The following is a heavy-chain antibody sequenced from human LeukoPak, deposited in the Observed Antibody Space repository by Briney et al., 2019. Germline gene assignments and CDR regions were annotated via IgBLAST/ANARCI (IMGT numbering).Heavy chain of an antibody. J-gene: IGHJ4*02. Sequence: SETLSLTCTVSGGSISSYYWSWIRQPPGKGLEWIGYIYYSGSTNYNPSLKSRVTISVDTSKNQFSLKLSSVTAADTAVYYCASVSRSSGWSVCYFDYWGQGTLVTVSS. CDR1: GGSISSYY. CDR3: ASVSRSSGWSVCYFDY. V-gene: IGHV4-59*01. CDR2: IYYSGST. D-gene: IGHD6-19*01.